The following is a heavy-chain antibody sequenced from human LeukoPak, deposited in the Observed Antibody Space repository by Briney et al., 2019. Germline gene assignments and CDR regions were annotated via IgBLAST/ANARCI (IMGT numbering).Heavy chain of an antibody. CDR3: ARQGRWLLNWFDP. CDR2: IYPGDSDT. CDR1: GYSFTSYW. V-gene: IGHV5-51*01. D-gene: IGHD5-12*01. J-gene: IGHJ5*02. Sequence: PGESLKISCKGSGYSFTSYWIGWVRQMPGKGLEWMGIIYPGDSDTRYSPSFQGQVTISADKSISTAYPQWSSLKASDTAMYYCARQGRWLLNWFDPWGQGTLVTVSS.